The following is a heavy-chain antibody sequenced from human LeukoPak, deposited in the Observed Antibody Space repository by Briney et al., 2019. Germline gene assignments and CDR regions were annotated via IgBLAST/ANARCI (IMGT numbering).Heavy chain of an antibody. D-gene: IGHD2-15*01. V-gene: IGHV4-61*01. CDR1: GGSVSSGSYY. Sequence: SETLSLTCTVSGGSVSSGSYYWSWIRQPPGTGLEWIGYIYYSGSTNYNPSLKSRVTISVDTSKNQFSLKLNSVTAADTAVYYCARDSPCGGSCYTYYYGMDVWGKGTTVTVSS. CDR2: IYYSGST. CDR3: ARDSPCGGSCYTYYYGMDV. J-gene: IGHJ6*04.